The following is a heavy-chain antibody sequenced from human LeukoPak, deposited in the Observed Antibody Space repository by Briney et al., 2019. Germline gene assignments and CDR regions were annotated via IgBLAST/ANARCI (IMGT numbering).Heavy chain of an antibody. V-gene: IGHV3-21*01. Sequence: GGSLRLSCAASGFTFSSYSMNWVLQAPGKGLEWVSSISSSSSYIYYADSVKGRFTISRDNAKNSLYLQMNSLRAEDTAVYYCARDHPYYYYYYMDVWGKGTTVTVSS. CDR3: ARDHPYYYYYYMDV. J-gene: IGHJ6*03. CDR2: ISSSSSYI. CDR1: GFTFSSYS.